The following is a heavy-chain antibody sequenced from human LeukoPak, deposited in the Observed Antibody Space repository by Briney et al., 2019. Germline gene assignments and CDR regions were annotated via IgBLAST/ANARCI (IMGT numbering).Heavy chain of an antibody. CDR2: IYTSGST. V-gene: IGHV4-4*07. J-gene: IGHJ4*02. D-gene: IGHD1-26*01. Sequence: KTSETLSLTCTVSGGSINYYYWSWIRQPAGKGLEWIGRIYTSGSTNYNPSLKSRVTISVDTSKNQFSLKLSSVTAADTAVYYCARAWELLTFDYWGQGTLVTVSS. CDR3: ARAWELLTFDY. CDR1: GGSINYYY.